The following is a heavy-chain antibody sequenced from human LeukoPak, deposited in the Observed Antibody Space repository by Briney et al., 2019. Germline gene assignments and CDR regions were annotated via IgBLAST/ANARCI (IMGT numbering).Heavy chain of an antibody. Sequence: SETLSLTCTVSGGSISSSSYCWGWIRQPPGKGPEWIGSICYSGSTFYNPSLKSRVTLSVDTSKNQFSLKLSSVTAADTAVYYCARGGEQQLDLEFDYWGQGTLVTVSS. CDR2: ICYSGST. D-gene: IGHD6-13*01. J-gene: IGHJ4*02. V-gene: IGHV4-39*07. CDR3: ARGGEQQLDLEFDY. CDR1: GGSISSSSYC.